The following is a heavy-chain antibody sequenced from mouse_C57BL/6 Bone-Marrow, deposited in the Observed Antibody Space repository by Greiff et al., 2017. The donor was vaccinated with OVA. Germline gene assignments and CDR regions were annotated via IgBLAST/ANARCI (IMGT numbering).Heavy chain of an antibody. Sequence: QVQLQQPGAELVKPGASVQLSCKASGYTFTSYWLQWLQQRPGPGLAWIGEIDPSDSYTNYNPKFKGKATLTVDTSSSTAYMQRSSLTSEDSAVYYCARKVFDYWGQGTTLTVSS. V-gene: IGHV1-50*01. CDR2: IDPSDSYT. CDR3: ARKVFDY. CDR1: GYTFTSYW. J-gene: IGHJ2*01.